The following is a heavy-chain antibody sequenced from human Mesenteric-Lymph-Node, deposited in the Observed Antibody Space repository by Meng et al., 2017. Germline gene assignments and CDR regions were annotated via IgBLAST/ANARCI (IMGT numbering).Heavy chain of an antibody. CDR3: ARDSGTTTIFDY. CDR2: IWHDGSNK. J-gene: IGHJ4*02. V-gene: IGHV3-33*01. D-gene: IGHD1-14*01. Sequence: QVKLEGSGGGRVQPGKSLRVSCVASGFTFSTYGMHWVRQAPGKGLEWVGVIWHDGSNKYYADSVKGRITISRDNSKNTLYLQMNSLRIDDTAVYYCARDSGTTTIFDYWGQGALVTVSS. CDR1: GFTFSTYG.